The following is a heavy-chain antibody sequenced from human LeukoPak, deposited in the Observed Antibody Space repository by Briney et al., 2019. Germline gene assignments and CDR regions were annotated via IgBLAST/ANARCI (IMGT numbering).Heavy chain of an antibody. J-gene: IGHJ4*02. D-gene: IGHD6-19*01. CDR1: GGSISSSSYY. CDR2: INYSGST. V-gene: IGHV4-39*01. CDR3: ARRPAGAAVAVPYFDY. Sequence: KPSETLSLTCTVSGGSISSSSYYWGWLRQPPGKGLEWIGSINYSGSTYYNPSLRSRVTISVDTSKNQFSLKLTSVTAADTAVYYCARRPAGAAVAVPYFDYWGQGTLVTVSS.